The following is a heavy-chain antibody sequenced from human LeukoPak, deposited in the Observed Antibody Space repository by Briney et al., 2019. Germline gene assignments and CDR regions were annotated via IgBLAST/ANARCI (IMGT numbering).Heavy chain of an antibody. CDR2: TYNRGST. J-gene: IGHJ3*02. V-gene: IGHV4-59*01. CDR1: GGSISSYY. Sequence: TSETLSLTCTVSGGSISSYYWSWMRQRPGKGLEWIGYTYNRGSTNYNPSLKSRVTILVDTSKNQFSLKLRSVTAADTAVYYCARDRPGIAVAGDAFDIWGQGTLVTVSS. CDR3: ARDRPGIAVAGDAFDI. D-gene: IGHD6-19*01.